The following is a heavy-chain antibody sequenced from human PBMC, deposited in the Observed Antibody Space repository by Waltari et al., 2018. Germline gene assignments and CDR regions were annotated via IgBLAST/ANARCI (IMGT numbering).Heavy chain of an antibody. CDR2: INSGSTSI. Sequence: EVLLVESGGGLVKPGGSLRLSCAASGFTFSTYTMNWVRQAPGKGLELVSTINSGSTSIYYADSVKGRFTISRDNAKNSLYLQMNSLRAEDTALYYCAREVRRNWFDPWGQGTLVTVSS. CDR1: GFTFSTYT. J-gene: IGHJ5*02. V-gene: IGHV3-21*01. CDR3: AREVRRNWFDP.